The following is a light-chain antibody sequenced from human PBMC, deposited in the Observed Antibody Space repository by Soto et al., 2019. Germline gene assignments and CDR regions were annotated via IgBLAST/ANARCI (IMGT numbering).Light chain of an antibody. CDR2: AAS. V-gene: IGKV1-9*01. CDR1: QGISSY. J-gene: IGKJ1*01. CDR3: QQLNSYPRGT. Sequence: DIQLTQSPSFLSASVGDRVTITCRASQGISSYLAWNQQKPGKAPKLLIYAASTLQSGVPSRFSGSGSGTEFTLTISSLQPEDFATYYCQQLNSYPRGTFGQGTKVEIK.